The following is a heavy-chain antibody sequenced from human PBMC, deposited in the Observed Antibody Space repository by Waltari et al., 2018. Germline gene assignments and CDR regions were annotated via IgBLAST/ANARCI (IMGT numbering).Heavy chain of an antibody. Sequence: QVQLQESGPGLVKPSQTLSLPCTVSGGSISSGSSYWSWIRQPAGKGLEWIGRIYTSGSTNYNPSLKSRVTISVDTSKNQFSLKLSSVTAADTAVYYCARAPRDYGGTLFDYWGQGTLVTVSS. J-gene: IGHJ4*02. CDR1: GGSISSGSSY. CDR3: ARAPRDYGGTLFDY. D-gene: IGHD4-17*01. CDR2: IYTSGST. V-gene: IGHV4-61*02.